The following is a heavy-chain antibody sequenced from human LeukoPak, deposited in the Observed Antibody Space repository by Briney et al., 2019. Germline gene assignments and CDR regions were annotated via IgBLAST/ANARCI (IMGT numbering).Heavy chain of an antibody. CDR2: INPNSGGT. V-gene: IGHV1-2*02. D-gene: IGHD3-10*01. Sequence: GASVKVSCKASGYTFTGYYMHWVRQAPGQGLEWMGWINPNSGGTNYAQKFQGRVTMTRDTSISTAYMELSRLRSDDTAVYYCARDSLGWYGSGSYSVVGWFDPWGQGTLVTVSS. CDR3: ARDSLGWYGSGSYSVVGWFDP. J-gene: IGHJ5*02. CDR1: GYTFTGYY.